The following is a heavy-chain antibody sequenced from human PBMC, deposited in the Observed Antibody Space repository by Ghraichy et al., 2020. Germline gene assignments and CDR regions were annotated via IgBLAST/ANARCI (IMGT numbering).Heavy chain of an antibody. CDR2: IRYDGSYK. D-gene: IGHD1-1*01. Sequence: GESLNISCAASGFTFSSSGMHWVRQAPGKGLEWVTFIRYDGSYKYYADSVKGRFTISRDNSKNTLYVQMNSLRGEDTAVYYCAKDFMGTGDAFDIWGQGTMVTVSS. CDR3: AKDFMGTGDAFDI. J-gene: IGHJ3*02. V-gene: IGHV3-30*02. CDR1: GFTFSSSG.